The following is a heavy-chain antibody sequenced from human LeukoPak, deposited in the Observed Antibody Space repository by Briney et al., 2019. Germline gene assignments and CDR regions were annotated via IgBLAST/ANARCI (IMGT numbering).Heavy chain of an antibody. Sequence: GGSLRLSCAASGFTFSSYAMHWVRQAPGKGLEWVAVISYDGSNKYYADSVKGRFTISRDNAKNSLYLQMNSLRAEDTAIYYCAGYGSGSFWGQGTLVTVSS. CDR1: GFTFSSYA. CDR3: AGYGSGSF. D-gene: IGHD3-10*01. CDR2: ISYDGSNK. V-gene: IGHV3-30-3*01. J-gene: IGHJ4*02.